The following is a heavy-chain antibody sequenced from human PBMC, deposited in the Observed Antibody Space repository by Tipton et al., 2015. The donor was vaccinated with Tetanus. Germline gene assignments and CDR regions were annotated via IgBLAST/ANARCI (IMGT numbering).Heavy chain of an antibody. D-gene: IGHD3-10*01. CDR3: TRLWAAALDY. V-gene: IGHV3-53*01. CDR1: GFSVSSNY. J-gene: IGHJ4*02. CDR2: IHTGGNT. Sequence: VQLVQSGGALIQPGGSLRLSCAISGFSVSSNYLTWVRQAPGKGLEWVSVIHTGGNTYYADSVKGRFTVSRDNSKNTFHLQMNSLRAEDTAVYYCTRLWAAALDYWGQGTLVTVSS.